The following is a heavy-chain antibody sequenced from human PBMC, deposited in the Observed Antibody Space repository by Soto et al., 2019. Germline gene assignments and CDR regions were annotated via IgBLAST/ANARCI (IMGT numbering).Heavy chain of an antibody. CDR3: AKEVSLGSTVDLGY. CDR1: GFMFSSYT. CDR2: VSFRGDI. Sequence: PGGSLRLSCTASGFMFSSYTMNWVRQAPGKGLEWVSSVSFRGDIYYADSLEGRFTISRDDAKNSLYLQMKSLRVEDTAIYYCAKEVSLGSTVDLGYWGRGALVTVSS. V-gene: IGHV3-21*04. D-gene: IGHD7-27*01. J-gene: IGHJ4*02.